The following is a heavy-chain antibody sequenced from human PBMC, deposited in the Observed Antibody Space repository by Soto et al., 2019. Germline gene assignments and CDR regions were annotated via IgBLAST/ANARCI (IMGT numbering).Heavy chain of an antibody. Sequence: EVQLLESGGGLVQPGGSLRLSCAATGFTYSTYAMNGVREAPGKGLEWVSGISGSGDSTYYADSVKGRFTVSRDNSKNTLYLQMNSLRGEDTAVFYCAKERSSGWSFDYWGQGTLVTVSP. V-gene: IGHV3-23*01. D-gene: IGHD6-19*01. CDR2: ISGSGDST. CDR3: AKERSSGWSFDY. CDR1: GFTYSTYA. J-gene: IGHJ4*02.